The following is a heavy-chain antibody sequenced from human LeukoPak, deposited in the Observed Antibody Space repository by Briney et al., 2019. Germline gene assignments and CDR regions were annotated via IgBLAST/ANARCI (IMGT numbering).Heavy chain of an antibody. CDR2: LYSDGNT. J-gene: IGHJ4*02. CDR3: ARGVEPLAANTLVY. V-gene: IGHV3-53*01. Sequence: GGSLRLSCAASGFTVITNDMTWVRQAPGKGLEWVSVLYSDGNTKYADSVQGRFTISRDNSKNTLYLEMNSLSADDTAVYYCARGVEPLAANTLVYWGQGTLVTVSS. D-gene: IGHD1-14*01. CDR1: GFTVITND.